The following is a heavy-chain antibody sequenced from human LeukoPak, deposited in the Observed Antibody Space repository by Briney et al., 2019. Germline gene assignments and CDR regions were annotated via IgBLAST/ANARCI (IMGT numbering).Heavy chain of an antibody. J-gene: IGHJ5*02. CDR1: GGSISSYY. D-gene: IGHD3-9*01. CDR3: ARLTGYSSGSWFDP. CDR2: IYYSGST. Sequence: SETLSLTCTVSGGSISSYYWSWIRQPPGKGLEWIGYIYYSGSTNYNPSLTSRVTISVDTSKNQFSLKLSSVTAADTAVYYCARLTGYSSGSWFDPWGQGTLVTVSS. V-gene: IGHV4-59*01.